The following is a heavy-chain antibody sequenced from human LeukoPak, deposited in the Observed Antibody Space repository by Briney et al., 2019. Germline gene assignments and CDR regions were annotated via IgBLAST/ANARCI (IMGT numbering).Heavy chain of an antibody. CDR3: ASTYYSSYVRGWFDP. CDR1: GYSISSGYY. V-gene: IGHV4-38-2*02. D-gene: IGHD6-6*01. J-gene: IGHJ5*02. CDR2: IYHSGST. Sequence: SETLSLTCTVSGYSISSGYYWGWIRQPPGKGLEWIGSIYHSGSTNYNPSLKSRVTISVDTSKNQFSLKLSSVTAADTAVYYCASTYYSSYVRGWFDPWGQGTLVTVSS.